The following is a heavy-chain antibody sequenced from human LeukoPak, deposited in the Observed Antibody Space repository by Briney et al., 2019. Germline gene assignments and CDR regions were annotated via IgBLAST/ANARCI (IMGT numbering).Heavy chain of an antibody. CDR1: GGSFSGYY. V-gene: IGHV4-34*01. CDR2: INHSGST. J-gene: IGHJ4*02. D-gene: IGHD6-13*01. Sequence: SETLSLTCAVYGGSFSGYYWSWIRQPPGKGLEWIGEINHSGSTNYNPSLKGRVTISVDTSKNQFSLKLSSVTAADTAVYYCAREKSSSSWYYFDYWGQGTLVTVSS. CDR3: AREKSSSSWYYFDY.